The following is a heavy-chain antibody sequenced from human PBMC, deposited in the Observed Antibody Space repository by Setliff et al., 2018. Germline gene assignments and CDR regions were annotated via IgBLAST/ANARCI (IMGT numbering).Heavy chain of an antibody. J-gene: IGHJ4*02. V-gene: IGHV1-18*01. CDR1: GDTFSTYA. CDR2: INNYNTNT. CDR3: ARVESMVRGKNILRHFDY. D-gene: IGHD3-10*01. Sequence: ASVKVSCKASGDTFSTYALSWVRQAPGQGLEWMGGINNYNTNTKYAQKLQGRVTMTTDISTSTAYMELGSLTTDDTAVYYCARVESMVRGKNILRHFDYWGQGIQVTVSS.